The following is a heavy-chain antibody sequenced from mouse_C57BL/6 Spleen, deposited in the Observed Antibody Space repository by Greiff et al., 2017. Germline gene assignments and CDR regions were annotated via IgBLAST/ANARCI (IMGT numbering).Heavy chain of an antibody. Sequence: QVQLKESGAELAKPGASVKLSCKASGYTFTSYWMHWVKQRPGQGLEWIGYITPSSGYTKYNQKFKDKATLTADKSSSTAYMQLSSLTYEDSAVYYCASPYGNYGAMDYWGQGTSVTVSS. CDR2: ITPSSGYT. CDR3: ASPYGNYGAMDY. V-gene: IGHV1-7*01. J-gene: IGHJ4*01. CDR1: GYTFTSYW. D-gene: IGHD2-1*01.